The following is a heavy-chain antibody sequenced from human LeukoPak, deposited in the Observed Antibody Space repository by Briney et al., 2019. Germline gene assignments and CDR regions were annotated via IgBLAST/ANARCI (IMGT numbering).Heavy chain of an antibody. CDR1: GFTFSDYS. V-gene: IGHV3-21*05. J-gene: IGHJ4*02. CDR3: ARDHNWAFDS. Sequence: GGSLRLSCAASGFTFSDYSMNWVCGAPGRGLEWISYIGLASGFVSYADSVKGRFSISSDTARNSVYLQMSSLRAEDTAVYYCARDHNWAFDSWGQGTLVTVSS. CDR2: IGLASGFV. D-gene: IGHD1-20*01.